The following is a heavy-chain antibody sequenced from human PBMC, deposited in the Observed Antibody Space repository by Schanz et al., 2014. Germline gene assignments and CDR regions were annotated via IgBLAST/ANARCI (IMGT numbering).Heavy chain of an antibody. CDR1: GFTLSSYG. Sequence: QVRLVESGGGVVQPGRSLRLSCAASGFTLSSYGMHWVRQAPGKGLEWVAFINSDGTKRFYADSVKSRFTISRDNPRTTLYLQMNSLRDKDTDVYFCAREAYSVVVISPAESFHIWGQGTMVTVSP. V-gene: IGHV3-33*08. D-gene: IGHD2-21*01. J-gene: IGHJ3*02. CDR2: INSDGTKR. CDR3: AREAYSVVVISPAESFHI.